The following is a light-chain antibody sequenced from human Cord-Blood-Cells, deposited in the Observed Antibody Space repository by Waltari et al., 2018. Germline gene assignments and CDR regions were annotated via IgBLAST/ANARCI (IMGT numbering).Light chain of an antibody. CDR2: EVS. CDR3: CSYAGSSTFPYV. V-gene: IGLV2-23*02. J-gene: IGLJ1*01. CDR1: SSDVGSYNL. Sequence: QSALTQPASVSGSPGQSITISCTATSSDVGSYNLVSWYQQHPGKAPKLMIYEVSKRPSGVSNRFSGSKSGNTASLTISGLQAEDEADYYCCSYAGSSTFPYVFGTGTKVTVL.